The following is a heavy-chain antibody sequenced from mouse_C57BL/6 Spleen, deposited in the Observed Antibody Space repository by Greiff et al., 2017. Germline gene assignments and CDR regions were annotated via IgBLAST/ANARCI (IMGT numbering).Heavy chain of an antibody. J-gene: IGHJ4*01. CDR1: GFSLTSYG. CDR3: ARSLDGAMDY. D-gene: IGHD6-2*01. CDR2: IWSDGST. Sequence: VQLQESGPGLVAPSQSLSITCTVSGFSLTSYGVHWVRHPPGTGLEWLVVIWSDGSTTYNSALKSRLSISKDNSKSQVFLKMNSLQADETAMYYCARSLDGAMDYWGQGTSVTVSS. V-gene: IGHV2-6*03.